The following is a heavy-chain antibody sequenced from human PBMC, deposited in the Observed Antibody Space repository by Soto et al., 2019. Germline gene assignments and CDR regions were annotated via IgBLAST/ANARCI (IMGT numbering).Heavy chain of an antibody. V-gene: IGHV3-74*01. D-gene: IGHD1-26*01. CDR3: ARDVELQGFDC. CDR2: INDDGRRI. J-gene: IGHJ4*02. Sequence: GGSLRLSCAASGFTFGGFSVHWVRQVPGKGLVWVSRINDDGRRIRYADSVKGRFTISRDNAKNTLYLQMNSLRVEDTAVYYCARDVELQGFDCWGQGTLGTVSS. CDR1: GFTFGGFS.